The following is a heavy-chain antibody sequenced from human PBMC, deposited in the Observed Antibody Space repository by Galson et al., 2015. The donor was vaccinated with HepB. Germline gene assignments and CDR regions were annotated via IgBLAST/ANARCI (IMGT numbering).Heavy chain of an antibody. CDR2: IRYDGSNK. CDR3: AKDGHYYYDSSGYYLDY. D-gene: IGHD3-22*01. CDR1: GFTFSSYG. J-gene: IGHJ4*02. V-gene: IGHV3-30*02. Sequence: SLRLSCAASGFTFSSYGMHWVRQAPGKGLEWVAFIRYDGSNKYYADSVKGRFTISRDNSKNTLYLQMNSLRAEDTAVYYCAKDGHYYYDSSGYYLDYWGQGTLVTVSS.